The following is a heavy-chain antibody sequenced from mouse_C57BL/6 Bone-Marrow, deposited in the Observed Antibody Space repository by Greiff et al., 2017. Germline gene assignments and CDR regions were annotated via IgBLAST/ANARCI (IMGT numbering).Heavy chain of an antibody. D-gene: IGHD1-1*01. J-gene: IGHJ2*01. CDR2: IDPSDSYT. CDR1: GYTFTSYW. Sequence: QVQLQQPGAELVMPGASVKLSCKASGYTFTSYWMHWVKQRPGQGLEWIGEIDPSDSYTNYNQKFKGKSTLPVDKSSSTAYMQLSSLTSEDSAVYYCAREDYYGSSYNLDYWGQGTTLTVSS. V-gene: IGHV1-69*01. CDR3: AREDYYGSSYNLDY.